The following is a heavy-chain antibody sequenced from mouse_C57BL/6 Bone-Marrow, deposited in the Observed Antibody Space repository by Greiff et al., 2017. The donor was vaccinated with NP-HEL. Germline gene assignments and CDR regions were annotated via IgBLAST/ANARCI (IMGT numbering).Heavy chain of an antibody. Sequence: QVHVKQPGTELVKPGASVKLSCKASGYTFTSYWMHWVKQRPGQGLEWIGNINPSNGCTNYNEKFKSKATLTVDKSSSTAYMQLSSLTSEDSAVDYCARRGTTVVRAMDYGGQGTSVTGSS. D-gene: IGHD1-1*01. CDR3: ARRGTTVVRAMDY. J-gene: IGHJ4*01. V-gene: IGHV1-53*01. CDR2: INPSNGCT. CDR1: GYTFTSYW.